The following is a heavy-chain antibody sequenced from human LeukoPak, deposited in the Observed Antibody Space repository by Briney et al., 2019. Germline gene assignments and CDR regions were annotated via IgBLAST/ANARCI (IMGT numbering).Heavy chain of an antibody. CDR1: GFPFISYV. D-gene: IGHD3-9*01. CDR2: LSSDESFT. J-gene: IGHJ4*02. V-gene: IGHV3-74*01. CDR3: ARDLNWLLFDY. Sequence: PGGPRHPSFPAPGFPFISYVMHWVRQAPGKGLVWVARLSSDESFTSYADSVKGRFTISRDNAKNTLYLQMNSLRAEDTAVYYCARDLNWLLFDYWGQGTLVTVSS.